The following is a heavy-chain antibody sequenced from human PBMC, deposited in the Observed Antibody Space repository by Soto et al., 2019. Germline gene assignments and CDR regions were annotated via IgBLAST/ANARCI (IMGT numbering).Heavy chain of an antibody. D-gene: IGHD6-13*01. J-gene: IGHJ4*02. V-gene: IGHV3-23*01. CDR1: VFTFSSYA. Sequence: GSLRLSCAASVFTFSSYAMSWVRQAPGKGLEWVSAISGSGGSTYYADSVKGRFTISRDNSKNTLYLQMNSLRAEDTAVYYCAKGPGYSSWLNFDYWGQGTLVTVSS. CDR3: AKGPGYSSWLNFDY. CDR2: ISGSGGST.